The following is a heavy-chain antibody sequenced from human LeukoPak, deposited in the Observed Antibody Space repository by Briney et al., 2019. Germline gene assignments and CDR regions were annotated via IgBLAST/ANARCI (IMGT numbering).Heavy chain of an antibody. V-gene: IGHV1-69*06. CDR1: GGTFSSYA. D-gene: IGHD2-2*01. CDR2: IIPIFGTA. Sequence: SVKVSCKASGGTFSSYAISWVRQAPGQGLEWMGGIIPIFGTANYAQKFQGRVTITADKSTSTAYMELSSLRSEDTAVYYCARSRRVRYCSSTSCYAGYFDYWGQGTLVTVSS. CDR3: ARSRRVRYCSSTSCYAGYFDY. J-gene: IGHJ4*02.